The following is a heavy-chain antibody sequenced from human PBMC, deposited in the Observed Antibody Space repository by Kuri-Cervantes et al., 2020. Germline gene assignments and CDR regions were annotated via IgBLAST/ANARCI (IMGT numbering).Heavy chain of an antibody. CDR3: AHATMVRGVTGRYFDY. CDR2: IYWDDDK. CDR1: GFSLSTSGVG. D-gene: IGHD3-10*01. Sequence: SGPTLVKPTQTLTLTCTFSGFSLSTSGVGVGWIRQPPGKALEWLALIYWDDDKRYSPSLKSRLTITKDTSKNQVVLTMTNMDPVDTATYYCAHATMVRGVTGRYFDYWGQGTLVTVSS. V-gene: IGHV2-5*02. J-gene: IGHJ4*02.